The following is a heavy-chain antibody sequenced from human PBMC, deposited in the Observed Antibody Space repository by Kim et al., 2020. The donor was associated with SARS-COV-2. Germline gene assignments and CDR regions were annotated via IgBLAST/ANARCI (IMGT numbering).Heavy chain of an antibody. CDR2: IIVGSGNT. V-gene: IGHV1-58*01. Sequence: SVKVSCKASGVTFTSSAVQRVRQARGQRLKWIVWIIVGSGNTNYAQKFQERVTITRDMSTSTVYMELSSLRSEDTAVYYGAAEPTLAYCGGDCYQRTWRDYGTDVWGQGTTVTVSS. J-gene: IGHJ6*02. CDR3: AAEPTLAYCGGDCYQRTWRDYGTDV. D-gene: IGHD2-21*02. CDR1: GVTFTSSA.